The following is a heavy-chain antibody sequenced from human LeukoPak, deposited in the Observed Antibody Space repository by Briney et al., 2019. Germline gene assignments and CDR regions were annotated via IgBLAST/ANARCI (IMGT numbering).Heavy chain of an antibody. J-gene: IGHJ4*02. D-gene: IGHD6-25*01. CDR2: MNPNSGNT. CDR1: GYTFTSYD. V-gene: IGHV1-8*03. CDR3: ARGSFQRPLDY. Sequence: ASVKVSCKASGYTFTSYDINWVRQATGQGPEWMGWMNPNSGNTGYAQKFQGRVTITRNTSISTAYMELSSLRSGDTAVYYCARGSFQRPLDYWGQGTLVTVSS.